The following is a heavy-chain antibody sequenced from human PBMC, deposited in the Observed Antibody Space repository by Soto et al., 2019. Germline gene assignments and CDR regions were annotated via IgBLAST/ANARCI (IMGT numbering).Heavy chain of an antibody. V-gene: IGHV4-34*01. Sequence: PSETLSLTCAVYGGSFSGYYWSWIRQPPGTGMEWIGEINHSGSTNYNPSLKSRVTISVDTSKNQFSLKLSSVTAADTAVYYCARGKLPVYVWGSYRYHFDYWGQGTVVTVSS. CDR2: INHSGST. J-gene: IGHJ4*02. CDR1: GGSFSGYY. D-gene: IGHD3-16*02. CDR3: ARGKLPVYVWGSYRYHFDY.